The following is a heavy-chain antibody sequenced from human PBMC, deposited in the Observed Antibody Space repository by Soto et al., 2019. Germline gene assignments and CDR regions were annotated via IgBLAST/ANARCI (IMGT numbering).Heavy chain of an antibody. D-gene: IGHD2-21*02. CDR1: GFTLSDEY. CDR3: VRVVVTNNYFDY. J-gene: IGHJ4*02. CDR2: TRNKARSFTT. Sequence: EVQLVESGGGLVQPGGSLRLSCATSGFTLSDEYIDWVRQAPGKGLEWVGRTRNKARSFTTDYAPSVKYRFTISRDDSNNSVHLQMNSLRIEDTAVYYCVRVVVTNNYFDYWGQGTLVTVSS. V-gene: IGHV3-72*01.